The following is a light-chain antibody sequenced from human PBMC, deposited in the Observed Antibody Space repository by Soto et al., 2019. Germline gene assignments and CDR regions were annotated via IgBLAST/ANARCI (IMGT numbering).Light chain of an antibody. CDR1: QSISSW. J-gene: IGKJ1*01. CDR2: EAS. V-gene: IGKV1-5*03. CDR3: QQYNSYSWT. Sequence: DIRMTQSPSTLSSSVGERVTITCRASQSISSWLAWYQQKPGKAPRLLIYEASSLESGVPSRFGGSGSGTEFTLTISSLQPDDFAIYYCQQYNSYSWTFGQGTKVDIK.